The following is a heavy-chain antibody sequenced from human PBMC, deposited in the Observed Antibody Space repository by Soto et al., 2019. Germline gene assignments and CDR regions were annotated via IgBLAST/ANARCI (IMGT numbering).Heavy chain of an antibody. V-gene: IGHV3-15*01. D-gene: IGHD5-18*01. CDR3: TTGWIQKWVGHYYYAMDV. CDR2: IKTKTEGGTR. J-gene: IGHJ6*02. Sequence: EVQLVESGGGLVKPGGSLRLSCAASGFTFSDAWMSWVRQAPGKGLEWVGRIKTKTEGGTRDNAAPVKGRFTISRDDSKNTLYLQMNSLKTEDTAVYYCTTGWIQKWVGHYYYAMDVWGQGTTVTVSS. CDR1: GFTFSDAW.